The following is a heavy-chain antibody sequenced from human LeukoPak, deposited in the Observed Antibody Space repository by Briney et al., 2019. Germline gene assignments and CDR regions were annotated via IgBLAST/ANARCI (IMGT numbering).Heavy chain of an antibody. CDR2: LHADGNEK. CDR3: ARGGYSFDY. D-gene: IGHD5-12*01. V-gene: IGHV3-7*01. Sequence: GGSRRLSCAASGFTFSSYGMSWVRQAPGKGLEWVARLHADGNEKYFVHSVKGRFTVSRDNAKNSLYLQMNSLRVEDTAVYYCARGGYSFDYLGQGTLVTVSS. CDR1: GFTFSSYG. J-gene: IGHJ4*02.